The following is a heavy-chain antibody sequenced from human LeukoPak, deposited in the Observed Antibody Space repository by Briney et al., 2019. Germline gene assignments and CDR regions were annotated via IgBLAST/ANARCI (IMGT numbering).Heavy chain of an antibody. J-gene: IGHJ4*02. CDR3: ARGEYYDSSGCDY. CDR1: GFTFSSYG. D-gene: IGHD3-22*01. Sequence: GGSLRLSCAASGFTFSSYGMHWVRRAPGKGLEWVAVIWYDGSNKYYADSVKGRFTISRDNSKNTLYLQMNSLRAEDTAVYYCARGEYYDSSGCDYWGQGTLVTVSS. CDR2: IWYDGSNK. V-gene: IGHV3-33*01.